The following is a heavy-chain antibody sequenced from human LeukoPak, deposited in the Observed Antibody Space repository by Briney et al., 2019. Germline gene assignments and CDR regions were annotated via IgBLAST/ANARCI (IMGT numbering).Heavy chain of an antibody. V-gene: IGHV3-21*04. Sequence: GGSLRLSCAASGFTFNSYSMNWVRQAPGKGLEWVSSISGSRSYIYYADSVKGRFTISRDNAKNSLYLQMNSLRAEDTAVYYCARVSVPAAMDQYFDYWGQGTLVTVSS. D-gene: IGHD2-2*01. CDR2: ISGSRSYI. CDR3: ARVSVPAAMDQYFDY. J-gene: IGHJ4*02. CDR1: GFTFNSYS.